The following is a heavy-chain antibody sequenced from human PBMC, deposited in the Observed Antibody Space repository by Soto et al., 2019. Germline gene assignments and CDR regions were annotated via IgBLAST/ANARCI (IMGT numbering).Heavy chain of an antibody. CDR3: ARVITVIVVVNAGEVDY. Sequence: QVQLVQSGAEVKKPGASVKVSCKASGYTFTSYGISWVRQAPGQGLEWMGWISAYNGNTNYAQKLQGRVTMTTDTSTSTAYMELRGLRSDDTAVYYCARVITVIVVVNAGEVDYWGQGTLVTVSS. J-gene: IGHJ4*02. CDR2: ISAYNGNT. D-gene: IGHD3-22*01. CDR1: GYTFTSYG. V-gene: IGHV1-18*01.